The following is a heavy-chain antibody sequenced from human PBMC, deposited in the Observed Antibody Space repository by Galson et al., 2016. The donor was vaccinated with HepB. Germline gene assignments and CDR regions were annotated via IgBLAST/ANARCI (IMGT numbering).Heavy chain of an antibody. V-gene: IGHV4-39*01. Sequence: SETLSLTCTVSGGSISSNNYYWGWIRQTPGEGLQWVGSIYHSGTTYYQPSLKSRVTISLDTSKNQFSLKLISVTAADTGVYYCARHVEFVYDWGNDRFEAHDAFDIWGQGTMVTVSS. CDR3: ARHVEFVYDWGNDRFEAHDAFDI. CDR2: IYHSGTT. D-gene: IGHD3-16*02. J-gene: IGHJ3*02. CDR1: GGSISSNNYY.